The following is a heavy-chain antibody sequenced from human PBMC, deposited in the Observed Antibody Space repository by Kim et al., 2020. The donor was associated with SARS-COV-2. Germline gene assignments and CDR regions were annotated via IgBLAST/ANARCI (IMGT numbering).Heavy chain of an antibody. CDR3: TTENCSSTSCYGYYYCGMGV. Sequence: GGSLRLSCAASGFTFSNAWMSWVRQAPGKGLEWVGRIKSKTDGGTTDYAAPVKGRFTISRDDSKNTLYLQMNSLKTEDTAVYYCTTENCSSTSCYGYYYCGMGVWGQGTAVTVSS. J-gene: IGHJ6*02. CDR1: GFTFSNAW. D-gene: IGHD2-2*01. CDR2: IKSKTDGGTT. V-gene: IGHV3-15*01.